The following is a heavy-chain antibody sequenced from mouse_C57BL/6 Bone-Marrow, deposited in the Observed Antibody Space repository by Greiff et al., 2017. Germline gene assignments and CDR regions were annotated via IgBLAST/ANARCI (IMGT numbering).Heavy chain of an antibody. CDR1: GYTFTDYN. CDR2: INPNNGGT. CDR3: ARGIYYGSSSWFAD. Sequence: EVQLQQSGPELVKPGASVKMSCKASGYTFTDYNMHWVKQSHGKSLEWIGYINPNNGGTSYNQTFKGKATLTVNKSSSTAYMELRSLTSSDSAVYYCARGIYYGSSSWFADWGQGTLVTVSA. J-gene: IGHJ3*01. D-gene: IGHD1-1*01. V-gene: IGHV1-22*01.